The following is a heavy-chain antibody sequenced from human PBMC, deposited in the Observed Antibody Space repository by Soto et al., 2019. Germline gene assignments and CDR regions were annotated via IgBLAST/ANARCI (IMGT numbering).Heavy chain of an antibody. CDR3: ARGLPPDYGDYGAFDI. CDR2: IYYSGST. D-gene: IGHD4-17*01. CDR1: GGSISSGGYY. Sequence: QVQLQESGPGLVKPSQTLSLTCTVSGGSISSGGYYWSWIRQHPGKGLEWIGYIYYSGSTYYNPSLKSRVTISVDTSKNQFSLKLSSVTAADTAVYYCARGLPPDYGDYGAFDIWGQGTMVTVSS. J-gene: IGHJ3*02. V-gene: IGHV4-31*03.